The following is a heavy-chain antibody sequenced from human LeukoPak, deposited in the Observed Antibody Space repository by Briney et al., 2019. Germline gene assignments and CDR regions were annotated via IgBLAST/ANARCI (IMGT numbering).Heavy chain of an antibody. Sequence: SGTLSLTCTVSGGPISSYYWSWIRQPAGKGMEWIGRIYISGITNYNPSLRSRVTMSVDTSKSQFSLRLSSVTAADTALYYCAILQGDSYYDTSGQPNDYWGQGTLVTVSS. CDR1: GGPISSYY. CDR2: IYISGIT. J-gene: IGHJ4*02. D-gene: IGHD3-22*01. V-gene: IGHV4-4*07. CDR3: AILQGDSYYDTSGQPNDY.